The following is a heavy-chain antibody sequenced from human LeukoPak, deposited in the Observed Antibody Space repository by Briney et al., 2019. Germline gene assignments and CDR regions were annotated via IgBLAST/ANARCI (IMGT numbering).Heavy chain of an antibody. D-gene: IGHD3-10*01. CDR1: GGSIRSYY. CDR2: IYYSGST. V-gene: IGHV4-59*01. CDR3: ARSGVWFGELLHFDY. J-gene: IGHJ4*02. Sequence: SETLSLTCTVSGGSIRSYYWSWIRQPPGKGLEWIGYIYYSGSTKYNSSLKSRVTISVDTSKNQFSLKLSSVTAADTAVYYCARSGVWFGELLHFDYWGQGTLVTVSS.